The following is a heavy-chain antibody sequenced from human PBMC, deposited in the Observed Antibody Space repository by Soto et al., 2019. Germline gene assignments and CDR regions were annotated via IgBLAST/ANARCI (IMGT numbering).Heavy chain of an antibody. CDR2: IYHIGTT. J-gene: IGHJ3*02. Sequence: QVQLQESGPGLVKPSETLSLTCTVSGGFSSHYYWSWIRQPPGKELEWIGYIYHIGTTNNNPSLGSRVTLSVDTSKHEFSLRLNSVTAADTAVYYCARRYSSGSYDVFDIWGQGTMVTVSS. V-gene: IGHV4-59*01. D-gene: IGHD6-19*01. CDR1: GGFSSHYY. CDR3: ARRYSSGSYDVFDI.